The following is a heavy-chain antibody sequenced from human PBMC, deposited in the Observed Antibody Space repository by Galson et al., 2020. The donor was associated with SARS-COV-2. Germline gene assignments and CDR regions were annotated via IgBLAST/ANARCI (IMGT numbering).Heavy chain of an antibody. CDR3: AKSPTGSRGRLDC. CDR1: GFTFSSYA. CDR2: ISGSGGNT. V-gene: IGHV3-23*01. Sequence: GESLKISCAASGFTFSSYAMNWVRQAPGTGLEWVSGISGSGGNTYYADSMRGRFIISRDNSKKTLYLQMNSLRAEDTALYYCAKSPTGSRGRLDCWGHGTLVTVSS. J-gene: IGHJ4*01. D-gene: IGHD1-1*01.